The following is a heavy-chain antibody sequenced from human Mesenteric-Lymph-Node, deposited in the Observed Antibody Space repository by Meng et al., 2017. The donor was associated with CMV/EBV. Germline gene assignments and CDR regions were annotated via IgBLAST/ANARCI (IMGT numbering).Heavy chain of an antibody. Sequence: SVKVSCKASGGTFSSYTISWVRQAPGQGLEWMGRIIPILGIANYAQKFQGRVTITADKSTSTAYMELSSLRSEDTAVYYCARVPVYSSGWYKWWGQGTLVTVSS. J-gene: IGHJ4*02. CDR3: ARVPVYSSGWYKW. CDR2: IIPILGIA. V-gene: IGHV1-69*02. CDR1: GGTFSSYT. D-gene: IGHD6-19*01.